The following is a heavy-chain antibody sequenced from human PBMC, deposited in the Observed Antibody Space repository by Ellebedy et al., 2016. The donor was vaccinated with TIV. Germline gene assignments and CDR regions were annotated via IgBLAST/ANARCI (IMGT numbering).Heavy chain of an antibody. CDR2: IFYSGHT. V-gene: IGHV4-59*01. J-gene: IGHJ5*02. CDR1: GASITSYY. CDR3: AGEKVGTLRWFDP. D-gene: IGHD4-23*01. Sequence: MPSETLSLTCTVSGASITSYYWNWIRQPPGKGLEWIAYIFYSGHTNYNPPLKSRVTISVDTSKNQFSLKLNSVTAADTAVYYRAGEKVGTLRWFDPWGQGTLVTVSS.